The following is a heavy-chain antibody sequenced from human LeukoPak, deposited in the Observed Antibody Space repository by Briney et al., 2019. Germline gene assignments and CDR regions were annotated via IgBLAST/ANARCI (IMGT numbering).Heavy chain of an antibody. D-gene: IGHD2-2*01. V-gene: IGHV4-59*01. CDR2: IYYSAST. CDR1: GGSISSYY. J-gene: IGHJ3*02. Sequence: SVTVSLTCTVSGGSISSYYWSWIRQPPGKGLEWIGYIYYSASTNYNPSLKSRVTISVDTSKNQFSLKLSSVTAADTAVYYCARENQLAFDIWGQGTMVTVSS. CDR3: ARENQLAFDI.